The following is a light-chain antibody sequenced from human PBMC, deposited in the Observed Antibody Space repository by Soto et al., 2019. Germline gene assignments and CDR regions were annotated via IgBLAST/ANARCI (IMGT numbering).Light chain of an antibody. J-gene: IGKJ4*01. V-gene: IGKV3-15*01. Sequence: EIVMTQSPATLSVSPGERATLSCRASQSVSSNVAWYQQKPGQAPRLLIYGASTRATGIPARFSGSGSGTEFTLTINSLQSADVAVYYCQQYNDWPLTFGGGTKVDI. CDR3: QQYNDWPLT. CDR2: GAS. CDR1: QSVSSN.